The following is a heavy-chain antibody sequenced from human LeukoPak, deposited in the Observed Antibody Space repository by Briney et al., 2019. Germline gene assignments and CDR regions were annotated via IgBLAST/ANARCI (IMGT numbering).Heavy chain of an antibody. D-gene: IGHD2-21*01. CDR2: ISSSSSYI. J-gene: IGHJ3*02. CDR1: GFTFSSYS. Sequence: KPGRSLRLSCAASGFTFSSYSMNWVRQAPGKGPEWVSSISSSSSYIYYADSVKGRFTISRDNAKNSLYLQMNSLRAEDTAVYYCARVQPVASDAFDIWGQGTMVTVSS. CDR3: ARVQPVASDAFDI. V-gene: IGHV3-21*01.